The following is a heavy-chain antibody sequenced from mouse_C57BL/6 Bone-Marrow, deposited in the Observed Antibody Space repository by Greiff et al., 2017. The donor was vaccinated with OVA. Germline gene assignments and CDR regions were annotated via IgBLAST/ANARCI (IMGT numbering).Heavy chain of an antibody. CDR3: AREGGGYYFDY. CDR1: GFTFSDYG. CDR2: ISSGSSTI. V-gene: IGHV5-17*03. J-gene: IGHJ2*01. Sequence: EVNVVESGGGLVKPGGSLKLSCAASGFTFSDYGMHWVRQAPEKGLEWVAYISSGSSTIYYADTVKGRFTISRDNAKNTLYLEMSSRRSEDTAMYYCAREGGGYYFDYWGQGTTLTVAS.